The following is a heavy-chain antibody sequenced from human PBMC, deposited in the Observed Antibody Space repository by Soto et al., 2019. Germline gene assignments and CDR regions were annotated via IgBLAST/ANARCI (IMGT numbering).Heavy chain of an antibody. CDR2: IYYTGST. J-gene: IGHJ4*02. CDR1: GDSISNYY. V-gene: IGHV4-59*01. CDR3: AKYRRTEAEGYTLDY. Sequence: SETLSVTCTVSGDSISNYYWSWIRQPPGKRLEWIGYIYYTGSTIYNPSLESRVTMSVDTSKNQFSLKVNSVNAADTAVYYCAKYRRTEAEGYTLDYWGRGTLVTVSS. D-gene: IGHD6-13*01.